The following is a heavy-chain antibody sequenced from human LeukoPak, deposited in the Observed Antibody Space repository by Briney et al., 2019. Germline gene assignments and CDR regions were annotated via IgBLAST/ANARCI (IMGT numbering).Heavy chain of an antibody. Sequence: ASVKVSCKASGYTFTGYYIHWVRQAPGQGLEWMGWINPNSGGTNYAQKFQGRVTMTRDTSISTAYMELSRLSSDDTAVYYCARVLRYCSGGNCYSGGLGYMDVWGKGTTVTISS. CDR2: INPNSGGT. J-gene: IGHJ6*03. D-gene: IGHD2-15*01. V-gene: IGHV1-2*02. CDR1: GYTFTGYY. CDR3: ARVLRYCSGGNCYSGGLGYMDV.